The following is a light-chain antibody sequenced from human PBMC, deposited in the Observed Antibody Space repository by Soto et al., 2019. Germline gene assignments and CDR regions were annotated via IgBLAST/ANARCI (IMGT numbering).Light chain of an antibody. CDR2: EGS. CDR3: SSYTGSYTLM. CDR1: SSDVGSYNL. J-gene: IGLJ3*02. Sequence: QSALTQPASVSGSPGQSITISCTGTSSDVGSYNLVSWYQQHPGKAPKLMIYEGSNRPSGVSNRFSGSKSGNTASLTISGLQAEDEADYYCSSYTGSYTLMFGGGTKVTVL. V-gene: IGLV2-23*01.